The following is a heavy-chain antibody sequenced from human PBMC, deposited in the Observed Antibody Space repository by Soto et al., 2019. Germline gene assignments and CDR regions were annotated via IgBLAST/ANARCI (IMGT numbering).Heavy chain of an antibody. CDR3: AKGNYDTGGLSLNWCDP. CDR1: GFTFSNYA. D-gene: IGHD3-22*01. Sequence: QVQLVESGGGVVQPERSLRLSCAASGFTFSNYAMHWVRQAPGKGPEWVAAISYDGRNKYYADSVKGRFTISRDNSKNTLDLQMNSLRAEDTAVYYCAKGNYDTGGLSLNWCDPWGQGTLVTVSS. V-gene: IGHV3-30*18. CDR2: ISYDGRNK. J-gene: IGHJ5*02.